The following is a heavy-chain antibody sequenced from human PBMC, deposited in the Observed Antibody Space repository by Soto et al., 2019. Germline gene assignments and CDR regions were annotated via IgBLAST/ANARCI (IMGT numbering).Heavy chain of an antibody. D-gene: IGHD3-10*01. J-gene: IGHJ4*02. CDR2: IYHSGST. Sequence: QVQLQESGPGLVKPSGTLSLTCAVSGGSITSSSWWSWVRQPPGKGLEWIGEIYHSGSTNYNPSLRSRVTVSVDKSKKQFSLKLISVTAADTAGYYCARKDYGDGGFFDYWGQGTLVTVSS. CDR3: ARKDYGDGGFFDY. V-gene: IGHV4-4*02. CDR1: GGSITSSSW.